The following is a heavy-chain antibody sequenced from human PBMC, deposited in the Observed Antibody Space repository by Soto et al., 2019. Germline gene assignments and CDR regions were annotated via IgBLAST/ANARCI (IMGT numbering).Heavy chain of an antibody. J-gene: IGHJ5*02. Sequence: HPGGSLRLSCAASGFTFSSYAMHWVRQAPGKGLEWVAVISYDGSNKYYADSVKGRFTISRDNSKNTLYLQMNSLRAEDTAVYYCARGLVVISNWFDPWGQGTLVTVSS. CDR3: ARGLVVISNWFDP. D-gene: IGHD3-22*01. V-gene: IGHV3-30-3*01. CDR2: ISYDGSNK. CDR1: GFTFSSYA.